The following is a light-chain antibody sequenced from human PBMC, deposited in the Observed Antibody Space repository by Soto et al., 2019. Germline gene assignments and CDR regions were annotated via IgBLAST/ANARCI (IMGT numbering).Light chain of an antibody. Sequence: DIQMTQSPSSLSASVGDRVTITCRASQSISNFLNWYQQKPGKAPELLIYAASSLHSGVPSRFSGSGSGTNFTLTSSSLQPEDFATYSCPQRYTTPYTFGQGTKLEIK. CDR2: AAS. CDR1: QSISNF. V-gene: IGKV1-39*01. CDR3: PQRYTTPYT. J-gene: IGKJ2*01.